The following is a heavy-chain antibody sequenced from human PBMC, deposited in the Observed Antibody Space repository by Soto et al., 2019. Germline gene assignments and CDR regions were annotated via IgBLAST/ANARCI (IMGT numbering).Heavy chain of an antibody. J-gene: IGHJ4*02. Sequence: SETLSLTCAFYGWSFTGYYWSWIRQPPGKGLEWIGEINHSGSTNYNPSLKSRVTISVDTSKNQFSLKLSSVTAADTAVYYCARGPRRIGDYVWGSYRHYYFDYWGQGTLVTVS. CDR2: INHSGST. CDR3: ARGPRRIGDYVWGSYRHYYFDY. V-gene: IGHV4-34*01. D-gene: IGHD3-16*02. CDR1: GWSFTGYY.